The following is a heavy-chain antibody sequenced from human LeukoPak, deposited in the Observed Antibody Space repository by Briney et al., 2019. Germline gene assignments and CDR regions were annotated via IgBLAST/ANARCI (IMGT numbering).Heavy chain of an antibody. J-gene: IGHJ4*02. D-gene: IGHD5-18*01. CDR3: ARVGYTYGWVRD. CDR1: GFTVSSNY. V-gene: IGHV3-53*01. CDR2: IYSGGST. Sequence: GGSLRLSCAASGFTVSSNYMSWVRQAPGKGLEWVSVIYSGGSTYYADSVKGRFTISRDNSKNTVYLQMNSLRAEDTAVYYCARVGYTYGWVRDWAKGTLVTVSS.